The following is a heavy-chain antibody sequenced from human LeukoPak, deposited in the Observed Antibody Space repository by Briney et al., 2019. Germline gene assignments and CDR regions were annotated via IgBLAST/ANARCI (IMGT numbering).Heavy chain of an antibody. V-gene: IGHV4-59*08. CDR1: GGSISSYY. CDR3: ARQNLGAKQFDY. CDR2: IYYSGST. Sequence: SETLSLTCTVSGGSISSYYWSWIRQPPGKGLEWIGYIYYSGSTCYNPSLKSRVTISVDTSKNQFSLKLSSVTAADTAVYYCARQNLGAKQFDYWGQGTLVTVSS. J-gene: IGHJ4*02. D-gene: IGHD1-26*01.